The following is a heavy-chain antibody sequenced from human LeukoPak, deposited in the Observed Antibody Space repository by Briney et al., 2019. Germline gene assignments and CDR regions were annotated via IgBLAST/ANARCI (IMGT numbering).Heavy chain of an antibody. V-gene: IGHV1-46*01. CDR1: GYTFTSYY. Sequence: ASVTVSCTASGYTFTSYYMHWVRQAPGQGLEWMGIINPSGGSTSYAQKFQGRVTMTRDTSTSTVYMELSSLRSEDTAVYYCAREFVEEGWFDPWGQGTLVTVSS. CDR3: AREFVEEGWFDP. CDR2: INPSGGST. D-gene: IGHD3-3*01. J-gene: IGHJ5*02.